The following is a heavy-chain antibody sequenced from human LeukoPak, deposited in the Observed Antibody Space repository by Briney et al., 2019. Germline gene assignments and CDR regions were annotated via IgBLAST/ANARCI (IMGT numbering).Heavy chain of an antibody. D-gene: IGHD2-21*02. V-gene: IGHV3-23*01. CDR1: GFTFSSYA. Sequence: QTGGSLRLSCAASGFTFSSYAMSWVRQAPGKGLEWVSAISGSGGSTYYADSVKGRFTISRDNSKNSLYLQMNSLRAEDTAVYYCARGYVVSPRLLYHWGQGTLVTVSS. J-gene: IGHJ5*02. CDR3: ARGYVVSPRLLYH. CDR2: ISGSGGST.